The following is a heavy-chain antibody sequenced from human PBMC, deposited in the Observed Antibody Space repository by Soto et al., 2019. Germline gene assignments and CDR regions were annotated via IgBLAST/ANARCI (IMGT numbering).Heavy chain of an antibody. V-gene: IGHV1-2*02. CDR1: GYTSTGYY. CDR2: INPNSGGT. CDR3: ARDPPGVTIFGVVPDSYYGMDV. D-gene: IGHD3-3*01. Sequence: ASVKVSCKASGYTSTGYYMHWVRQAPGQGLEWMGWINPNSGGTNYAQKFQGRVTMTRDTSTSTAYMELSRLRSDDTAVYYCARDPPGVTIFGVVPDSYYGMDVWGQGTTVTVSS. J-gene: IGHJ6*02.